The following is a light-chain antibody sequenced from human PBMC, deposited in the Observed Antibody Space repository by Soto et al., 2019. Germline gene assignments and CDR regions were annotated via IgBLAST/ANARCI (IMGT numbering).Light chain of an antibody. J-gene: IGLJ3*02. Sequence: QSVLTQPPSVSGAPGQRVTISCTGSSSNIGAGYDVHWYQQLPATAPKLLIFSNTNRPSGVPDRFSGSKSATSASLAITGLQAEDEADYYCGSHAGNSNLVFGGGTKLTVL. V-gene: IGLV1-40*01. CDR1: SSNIGAGYD. CDR3: GSHAGNSNLV. CDR2: SNT.